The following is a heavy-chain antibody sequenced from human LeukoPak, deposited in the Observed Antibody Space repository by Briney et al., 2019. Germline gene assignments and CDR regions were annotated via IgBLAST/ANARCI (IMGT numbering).Heavy chain of an antibody. J-gene: IGHJ4*02. Sequence: SETLSLTCAVSGGSISSGGYSWSWIRQPPGKGLEWIGYIYHSGSTYYNPSLKSRVTISVDRSKNQFSLKLSSVTAADTAVYYCARVAGIEGDYYFDYWGQGTLVTVSS. V-gene: IGHV4-30-2*01. CDR2: IYHSGST. D-gene: IGHD2-21*02. CDR3: ARVAGIEGDYYFDY. CDR1: GGSISSGGYS.